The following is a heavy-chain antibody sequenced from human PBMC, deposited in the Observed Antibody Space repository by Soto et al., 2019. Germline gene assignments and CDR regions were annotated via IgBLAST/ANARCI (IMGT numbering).Heavy chain of an antibody. CDR1: GGTFSSYT. V-gene: IGHV1-69*02. Sequence: QVQLVQSEAEVKKPGSSVKVSCKASGGTFSSYTISWVRQAPGQGLEWMGRIIPILGIANYAQKFQGRVTITADKSTSTAYMELSSLRSEDTAVYYCASGANSGYDSSAFDIWGQGTMVTVSS. D-gene: IGHD5-12*01. J-gene: IGHJ3*02. CDR3: ASGANSGYDSSAFDI. CDR2: IIPILGIA.